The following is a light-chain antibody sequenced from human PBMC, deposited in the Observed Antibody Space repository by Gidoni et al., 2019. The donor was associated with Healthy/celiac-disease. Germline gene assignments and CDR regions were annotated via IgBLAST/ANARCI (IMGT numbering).Light chain of an antibody. CDR2: EVS. CDR3: SSYTSSSTLV. V-gene: IGLV2-14*01. Sequence: QSALTQPASVSGSPAQSITISCTGTSSDVGGYNYFSWYQQHPGKAPKLMIYEVSNRPSGVSNRFSGSKSGNTASLTISGLQAEDEADYYCSSYTSSSTLVFGTGTKVTVL. J-gene: IGLJ1*01. CDR1: SSDVGGYNY.